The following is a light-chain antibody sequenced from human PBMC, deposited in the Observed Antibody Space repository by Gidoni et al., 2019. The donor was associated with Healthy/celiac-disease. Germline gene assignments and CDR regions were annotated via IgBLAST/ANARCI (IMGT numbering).Light chain of an antibody. Sequence: DNQMTQSPSSVSASVGDRVPITCRASMGSSSWLAWYQQKPGKATKLLICAASSVQSGVPSMFSGGGSGTDFTLTISSLQPEDFATYYCQQANSFPFTFGGGTKVEIK. CDR2: AAS. CDR1: MGSSSW. CDR3: QQANSFPFT. J-gene: IGKJ4*01. V-gene: IGKV1-12*01.